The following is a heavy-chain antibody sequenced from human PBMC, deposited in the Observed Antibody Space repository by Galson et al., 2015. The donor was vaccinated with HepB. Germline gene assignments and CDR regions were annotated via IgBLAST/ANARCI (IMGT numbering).Heavy chain of an antibody. J-gene: IGHJ4*02. Sequence: SLRLSCAASGFLFSAFSIHWVRQAPGKGLEWVSSISSSGSDIYYADSVKGRFTISRDNAKNSLDLQMNSLRSEDTAVYYCARDQAHYDSSGHFRYWGQGTLVTVS. CDR1: GFLFSAFS. CDR3: ARDQAHYDSSGHFRY. V-gene: IGHV3-21*01. D-gene: IGHD3-22*01. CDR2: ISSSGSDI.